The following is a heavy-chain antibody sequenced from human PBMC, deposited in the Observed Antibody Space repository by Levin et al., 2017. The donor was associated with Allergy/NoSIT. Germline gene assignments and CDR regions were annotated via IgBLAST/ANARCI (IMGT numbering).Heavy chain of an antibody. CDR1: GFTFDDYA. Sequence: GESLKISCATFGFTFDDYAMYWVRQPPGKGLEWVSLISWDGYGTYYADSVRGRFTISRDNNKSSLYLQMNRLRTEDSALYYCAKALYLGTTVTPGSDYWGQGTLVSVSS. CDR2: ISWDGYGT. J-gene: IGHJ4*02. V-gene: IGHV3-43*01. D-gene: IGHD4-17*01. CDR3: AKALYLGTTVTPGSDY.